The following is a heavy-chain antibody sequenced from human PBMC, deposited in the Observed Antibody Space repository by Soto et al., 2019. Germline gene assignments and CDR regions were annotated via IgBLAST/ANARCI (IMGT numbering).Heavy chain of an antibody. J-gene: IGHJ1*01. D-gene: IGHD2-15*01. Sequence: ASVRVSCKASGYIFTAYSMHWVRQAPGQGLEWMGVVNPSGGSTNYAQKFQGRITMTRDTSTSTVYMDLSSLTSEDTAVYYCAREENCSDGICYSEYFQRRRQATLVTVSS. CDR1: GYIFTAYS. CDR2: VNPSGGST. CDR3: AREENCSDGICYSEYFQR. V-gene: IGHV1-46*01.